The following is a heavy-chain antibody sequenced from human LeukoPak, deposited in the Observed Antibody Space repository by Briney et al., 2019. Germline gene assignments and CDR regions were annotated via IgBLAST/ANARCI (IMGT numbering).Heavy chain of an antibody. J-gene: IGHJ4*02. CDR2: IKHGGGEK. CDR1: GFTFSSYW. V-gene: IGHV3-7*01. Sequence: GSLILSCSASGFTFSSYWMSYVRQAPGKGLEGVANIKHGGGEKYYEDAVMGRFTIYRDNAKNSLYLQMNSLRAEDTAVYYCARVTHYYDSSGYQRSVYYFDYWGQGTLVTVSS. CDR3: ARVTHYYDSSGYQRSVYYFDY. D-gene: IGHD3-22*01.